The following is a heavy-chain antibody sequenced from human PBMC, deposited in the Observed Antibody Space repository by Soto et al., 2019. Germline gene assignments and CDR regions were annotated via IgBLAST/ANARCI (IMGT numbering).Heavy chain of an antibody. D-gene: IGHD4-17*01. V-gene: IGHV1-3*01. Sequence: QVQLVQSGAEVKKPGASVKGSCKASGYTFTSYAMHWVRQAPGQRLEWMGWINAGNGNTKYSQKFQGRVTITRDTSASTAYMELSSLRSEDTAVYYCARAWGDYGDRSYYFDYWGQGTLVTVSS. J-gene: IGHJ4*02. CDR1: GYTFTSYA. CDR3: ARAWGDYGDRSYYFDY. CDR2: INAGNGNT.